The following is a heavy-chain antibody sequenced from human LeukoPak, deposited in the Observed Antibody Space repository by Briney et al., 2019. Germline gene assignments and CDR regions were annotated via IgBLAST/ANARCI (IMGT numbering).Heavy chain of an antibody. J-gene: IGHJ3*02. CDR1: GGSISSDH. V-gene: IGHV4-59*01. CDR2: IYYSGRT. CDR3: ARKNDFEI. Sequence: PSETLSLTCSVSGGSISSDHWNWIRQTPGKGLEWIGCIYYSGRTYYNPSLKSRVTISLDMCKSQFSLRLTSVTAADTAVYYCARKNDFEIWGEGTLVTVSS. D-gene: IGHD2/OR15-2a*01.